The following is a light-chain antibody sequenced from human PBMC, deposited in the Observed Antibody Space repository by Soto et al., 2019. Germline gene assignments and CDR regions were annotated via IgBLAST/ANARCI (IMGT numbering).Light chain of an antibody. CDR1: QSVNTF. J-gene: IGKJ5*01. CDR2: DAS. V-gene: IGKV3-11*01. Sequence: EIVLTQSRATLSLSPGERATLSCRASQSVNTFLAWYQQKPGQAPRLLIYDASNRATGIPARFSGSGSGTDFTLTISSLEPEDFAVYYCQQRSTWLSFGQGTRLEIK. CDR3: QQRSTWLS.